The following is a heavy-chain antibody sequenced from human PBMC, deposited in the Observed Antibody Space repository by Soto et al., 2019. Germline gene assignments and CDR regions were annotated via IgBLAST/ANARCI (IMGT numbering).Heavy chain of an antibody. CDR3: ARDDSRVVAAAGTDYYYYYAKDV. Sequence: SQTLSLTCAISGDSFSSNSAAWNWIRQSPSRGLEWLGRTYYRSKWYNDYAVSVKSRITINPDTSKNQFSLQLNSVTPEDTAVYYCARDDSRVVAAAGTDYYYYYAKDVWGQGTAVTVSS. V-gene: IGHV6-1*01. J-gene: IGHJ6*02. CDR2: TYYRSKWYN. D-gene: IGHD6-13*01. CDR1: GDSFSSNSAA.